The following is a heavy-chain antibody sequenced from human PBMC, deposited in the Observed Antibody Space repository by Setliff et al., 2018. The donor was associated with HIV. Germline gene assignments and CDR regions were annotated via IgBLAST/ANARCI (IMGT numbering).Heavy chain of an antibody. CDR3: ARAYFGSGIYY. CDR2: IYTSGST. CDR1: GGSIRSDKYY. V-gene: IGHV4-61*02. D-gene: IGHD3-10*01. Sequence: SETLSLTCTVSGGSIRSDKYYWTWVRQPAGKGLEWVGRIYTSGSTNYNPSLKSRVTISVDTSKNQFSLKLSSVTAADTAVYYCARAYFGSGIYYWGQGTLVTVSS. J-gene: IGHJ4*02.